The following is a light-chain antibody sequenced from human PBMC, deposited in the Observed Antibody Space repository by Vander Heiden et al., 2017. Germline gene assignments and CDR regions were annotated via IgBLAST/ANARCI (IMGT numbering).Light chain of an antibody. J-gene: IGLJ3*02. V-gene: IGLV4-69*01. CDR1: SGHNSYA. CDR3: QTWGTDLWV. Sequence: QLVLTQSPSASASLGASVKRTCTLSSGHNSYANAGHRQQQEKGPRYLMKLNSDGSHSKGDGIPDRFSGSSSGAERYLTISGLQSEDEADYYCQTWGTDLWVFGGGTKLTVL. CDR2: LNSDGSH.